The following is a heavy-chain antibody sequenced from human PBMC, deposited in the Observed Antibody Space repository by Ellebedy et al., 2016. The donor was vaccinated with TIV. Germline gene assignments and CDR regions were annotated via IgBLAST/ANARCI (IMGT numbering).Heavy chain of an antibody. CDR3: ARATVTTYYDVFDI. V-gene: IGHV4-59*01. J-gene: IGHJ3*02. Sequence: SETLSLXCTVSGGSISSDYWTWIRQPPGKGLEWIGFIHYSGSTIYNPSLKSRVTISVDTAKNQFSLRLSSVTAADTAVFYCARATVTTYYDVFDIWGQGTMVTVSS. CDR2: IHYSGST. D-gene: IGHD4-17*01. CDR1: GGSISSDY.